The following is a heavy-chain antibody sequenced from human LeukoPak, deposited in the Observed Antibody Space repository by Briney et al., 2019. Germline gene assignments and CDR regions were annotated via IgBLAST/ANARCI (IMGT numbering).Heavy chain of an antibody. Sequence: ATVKISCKASGYTFTDYYMHWVQQAPGKGLEWMGRVDPEDGETIYAEKFQGRVTITADTSTDTAYMELSSLRSEDTAVYYCATSSYYYDSSGYYPPFDYWGQGTLVTVSS. CDR2: VDPEDGET. D-gene: IGHD3-22*01. V-gene: IGHV1-69-2*01. J-gene: IGHJ4*02. CDR1: GYTFTDYY. CDR3: ATSSYYYDSSGYYPPFDY.